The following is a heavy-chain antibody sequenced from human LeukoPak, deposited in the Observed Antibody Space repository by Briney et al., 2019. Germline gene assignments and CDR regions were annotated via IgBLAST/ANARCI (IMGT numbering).Heavy chain of an antibody. CDR1: GGSFSGYY. J-gene: IGHJ4*02. D-gene: IGHD4-17*01. V-gene: IGHV4-34*01. CDR3: ARGGYGEHVSLPLDY. Sequence: KSSETLSLTCAVYGGSFSGYYWSWIRQPPGKGLEWIGEINHSGSTNYNPSLKSRDTISVDTSKNQFSLKLSSVTAADTAVYYCARGGYGEHVSLPLDYWGQGTLVTVSS. CDR2: INHSGST.